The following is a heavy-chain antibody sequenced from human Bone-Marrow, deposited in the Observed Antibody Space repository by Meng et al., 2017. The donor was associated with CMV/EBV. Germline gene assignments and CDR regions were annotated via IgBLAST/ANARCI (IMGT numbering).Heavy chain of an antibody. CDR1: GFTFNTYE. CDR2: ISSSGGTI. Sequence: GGSLRLSCAASGFTFNTYEMNWVRQAPGKGLEWVSYISSSGGTIYYADSVKGRFTISRDNAKYSLYLQMNSLRAEDKAVYYCARERWELLRAFFDYWGQGTLVTVSS. CDR3: ARERWELLRAFFDY. J-gene: IGHJ4*02. V-gene: IGHV3-48*03. D-gene: IGHD1-26*01.